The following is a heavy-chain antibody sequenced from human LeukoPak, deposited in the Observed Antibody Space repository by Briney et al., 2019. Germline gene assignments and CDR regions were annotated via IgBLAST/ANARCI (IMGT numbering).Heavy chain of an antibody. CDR2: IWYDGSNK. CDR1: GFTFSSYG. Sequence: PGRSLRLSCAASGFTFSSYGMHWVRQAPGKGLKWVAVIWYDGSNKYYADSVKGRFTISRDNSKNTLYLQMNSLRADDTAVYYCARVGEHSSSWYIYYYYGMDVWGQGTTVTVSS. CDR3: ARVGEHSSSWYIYYYYGMDV. D-gene: IGHD6-13*01. J-gene: IGHJ6*02. V-gene: IGHV3-33*01.